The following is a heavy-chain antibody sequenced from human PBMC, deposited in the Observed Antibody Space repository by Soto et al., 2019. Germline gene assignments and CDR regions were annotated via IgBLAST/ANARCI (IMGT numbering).Heavy chain of an antibody. CDR3: ARAIGGSYLYGLDV. D-gene: IGHD1-26*01. CDR1: GFTFSNYE. V-gene: IGHV3-48*03. Sequence: GGSLRLSCVASGFTFSNYEMNWVRQAPGRGLECVSYISSRGSIIYYAGSVKGRFTISRDNAKNSPYLQMNSLRAEDTAVYYCARAIGGSYLYGLDVWGQGTTVTVSS. CDR2: ISSRGSII. J-gene: IGHJ6*02.